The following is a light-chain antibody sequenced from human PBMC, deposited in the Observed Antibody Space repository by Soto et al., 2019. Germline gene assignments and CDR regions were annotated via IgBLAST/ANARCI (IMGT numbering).Light chain of an antibody. CDR2: GAS. J-gene: IGKJ3*01. Sequence: EIVLTQSPGTLSLSPGERATLSCRASQSVSSSYLAWYQQKPGQAPSLLTFGASSRPTGIPDRFSGSGSGTNFTLTISRLVPEDLAMYYSQQYSSELLFIFGPGTKVDIK. V-gene: IGKV3-20*01. CDR1: QSVSSSY. CDR3: QQYSSELLFI.